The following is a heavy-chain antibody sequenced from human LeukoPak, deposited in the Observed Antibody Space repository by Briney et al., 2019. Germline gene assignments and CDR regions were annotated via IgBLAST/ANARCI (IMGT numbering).Heavy chain of an antibody. D-gene: IGHD1-26*01. V-gene: IGHV1-69*13. CDR3: ARSYSGSYYRPDY. J-gene: IGHJ4*02. CDR1: GGTFSSYA. Sequence: ASVKVSCKASGGTFSSYAISWVRQAPGQGLEWMGGIIPIFGTANYAQKFQGRVTITADESTSTAYMELSSLRSEDTAVYYCARSYSGSYYRPDYWSQGTLVTVSS. CDR2: IIPIFGTA.